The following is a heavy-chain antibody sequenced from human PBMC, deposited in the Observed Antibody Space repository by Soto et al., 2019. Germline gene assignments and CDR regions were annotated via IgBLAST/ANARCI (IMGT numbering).Heavy chain of an antibody. Sequence: GGSLRLSCAASGFTFSSYSMNWVRQAPGKGLEWVSSISSSSSYIYYADSVKGRFTISRDNAKNSLYLQMNSLRAEDTAVYYWARNQPGYSYGYGWGYWGQGTLVTVPS. CDR1: GFTFSSYS. CDR3: ARNQPGYSYGYGWGY. CDR2: ISSSSSYI. J-gene: IGHJ4*02. D-gene: IGHD5-18*01. V-gene: IGHV3-21*01.